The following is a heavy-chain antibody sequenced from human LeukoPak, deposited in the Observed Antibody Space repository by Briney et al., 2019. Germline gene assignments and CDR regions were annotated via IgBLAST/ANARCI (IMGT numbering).Heavy chain of an antibody. Sequence: SQTLSLTCTVSGGSISSGDYYWSWIRQPPGKGLEWIGYIYYSGSTYYNPSLKSRVTISVDTSKNQFSLKLSSVTAADTAVYYCARVTTWGSVLDYWGQGTLVTVSS. CDR2: IYYSGST. CDR1: GGSISSGDYY. D-gene: IGHD7-27*01. J-gene: IGHJ4*02. V-gene: IGHV4-30-4*01. CDR3: ARVTTWGSVLDY.